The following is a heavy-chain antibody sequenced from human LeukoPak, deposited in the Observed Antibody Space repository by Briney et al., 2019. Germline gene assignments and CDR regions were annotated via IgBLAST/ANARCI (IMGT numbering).Heavy chain of an antibody. J-gene: IGHJ4*02. D-gene: IGHD3-16*01. Sequence: SETLSLTCTVSGGSISSGDYDWSWIRQPPGKGLEWIGSIYYSGSTYYNPSLKSRVTISVDTSKNQFSLKLSSVTAADTAVYYCARQLPNRAPGGRLEGIDYWGQGTLVTVSS. V-gene: IGHV4-39*01. CDR2: IYYSGST. CDR3: ARQLPNRAPGGRLEGIDY. CDR1: GGSISSGDYD.